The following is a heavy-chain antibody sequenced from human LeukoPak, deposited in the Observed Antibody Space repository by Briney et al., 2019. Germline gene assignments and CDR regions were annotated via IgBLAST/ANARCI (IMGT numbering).Heavy chain of an antibody. CDR2: INPNRGGT. CDR3: ARDRTRTGYSSGWYHDY. J-gene: IGHJ4*02. CDR1: GYTFTGYY. D-gene: IGHD6-19*01. Sequence: ASVKVSCKASGYTFTGYYMHWVRQAPGQGLEWMGWINPNRGGTNSAEKFQGRVTMTRDTSISTAYMELSRLRSDDTAVYYCARDRTRTGYSSGWYHDYRGQGTLVTVSS. V-gene: IGHV1-2*02.